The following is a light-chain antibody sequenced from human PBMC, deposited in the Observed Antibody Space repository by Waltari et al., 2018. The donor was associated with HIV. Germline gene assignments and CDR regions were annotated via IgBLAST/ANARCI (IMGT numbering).Light chain of an antibody. J-gene: IGLJ3*02. Sequence: SSELTQPPSVSVSPGQTARIPCSGDALPTHSAYWYQQKAGQAPGLVIYKDSERPSGIPERFSGSSSGTTVTLTISGVQAEDEADYYCQSADCSATYAEVFGGGTKLTVL. V-gene: IGLV3-25*03. CDR3: QSADCSATYAEV. CDR1: ALPTHS. CDR2: KDS.